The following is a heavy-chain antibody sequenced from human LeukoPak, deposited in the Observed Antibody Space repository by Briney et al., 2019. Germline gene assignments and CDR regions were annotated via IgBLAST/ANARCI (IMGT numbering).Heavy chain of an antibody. CDR2: IYHTGNT. D-gene: IGHD3-10*01. CDR1: NDSIRNYY. Sequence: PSETLSLTCSVSNDSIRNYYWSWIRQPPGKALEWIGYIYHTGNTNYNPSLKSRLTMSVDTSKNQFSLNPNSVTAADTAVYYCARGNYGSGSYYVVDFDYWGQGTLVTVSS. J-gene: IGHJ4*02. CDR3: ARGNYGSGSYYVVDFDY. V-gene: IGHV4-59*01.